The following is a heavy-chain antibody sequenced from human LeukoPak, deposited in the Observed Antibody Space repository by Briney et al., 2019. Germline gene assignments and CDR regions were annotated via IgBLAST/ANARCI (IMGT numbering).Heavy chain of an antibody. Sequence: ASVKVSCKASGYTFTSYGISWVRQAPGQGLEWMGWISAYNGNTNYAQKLQGRVTMTTDTSTSTAYMELRSLRSDDTAVYYCARDQWRYWSGGSCANFDYWGQGTLVTVSS. CDR2: ISAYNGNT. V-gene: IGHV1-18*01. D-gene: IGHD2-15*01. CDR1: GYTFTSYG. J-gene: IGHJ4*02. CDR3: ARDQWRYWSGGSCANFDY.